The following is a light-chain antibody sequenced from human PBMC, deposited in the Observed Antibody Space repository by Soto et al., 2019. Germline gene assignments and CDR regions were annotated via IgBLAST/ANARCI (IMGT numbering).Light chain of an antibody. Sequence: DVQLTQSPSVLSASVGDRVTITCRASHDISTYLAWYQQKPGKAPKLMIYEASTLQSGVPSRFSGSGSGTEFTLTISGLLPEDFATYHCQHLNTLPFPFGQGTRLAIK. CDR2: EAS. V-gene: IGKV1-9*01. J-gene: IGKJ5*01. CDR3: QHLNTLPFP. CDR1: HDISTY.